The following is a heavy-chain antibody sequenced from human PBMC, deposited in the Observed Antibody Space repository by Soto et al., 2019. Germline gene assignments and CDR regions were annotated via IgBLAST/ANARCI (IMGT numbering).Heavy chain of an antibody. J-gene: IGHJ5*02. CDR3: ARGGEDCSGGSCYLWFDP. CDR1: GYTFTSYD. D-gene: IGHD2-15*01. CDR2: MNPNSGNT. Sequence: QVQLVQSGAEVKKPGASVKVSCKASGYTFTSYDINWVRQATGQGLEWMGWMNPNSGNTGYAQKFQGRVTMTRNTSISTDYMDLSSLRSEDTAVYYCARGGEDCSGGSCYLWFDPWGQGTLVTVSS. V-gene: IGHV1-8*01.